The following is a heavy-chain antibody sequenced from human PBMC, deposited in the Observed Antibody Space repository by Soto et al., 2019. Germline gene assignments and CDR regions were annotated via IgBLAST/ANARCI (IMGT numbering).Heavy chain of an antibody. CDR2: INPSGGST. D-gene: IGHD3-10*01. Sequence: VSMMFSFNASGYTFTSYYMHWVGQAPGQVLDCMGIINPSGGSTSYAQNFQGRVTMTRDTSKSTVYMELSSLRSEDTAVYYCASDQVTMVRGAIQSTQSMYYGLDVWGQ. V-gene: IGHV1-46*01. CDR3: ASDQVTMVRGAIQSTQSMYYGLDV. J-gene: IGHJ6*01. CDR1: GYTFTSYY.